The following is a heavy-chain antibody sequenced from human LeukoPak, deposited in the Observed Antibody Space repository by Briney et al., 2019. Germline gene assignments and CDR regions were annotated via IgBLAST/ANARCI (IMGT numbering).Heavy chain of an antibody. D-gene: IGHD3-9*01. CDR2: IYYSGST. CDR3: ARGTYLTGSNY. Sequence: SETLSLTCTVSGGSISSYYWSWIRQPPGKGLEWIGYIYYSGSTNYNPSLKSRVTISVDTSKNQFSLKLSSVTAADTAVYYCARGTYLTGSNYWGQGTLVTVSS. J-gene: IGHJ4*02. CDR1: GGSISSYY. V-gene: IGHV4-59*01.